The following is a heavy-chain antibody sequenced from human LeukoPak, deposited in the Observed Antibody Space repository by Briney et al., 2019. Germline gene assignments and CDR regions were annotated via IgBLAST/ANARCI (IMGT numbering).Heavy chain of an antibody. J-gene: IGHJ4*02. V-gene: IGHV4-34*01. CDR2: INHSGST. Sequence: PSETLSLTCAVYGGSFSGYYWSWNRQPPGKGLEWIGEINHSGSTNYNPSLKSRVTISVDTSKNQFSLKLSSVTAADTAVYYCARGRMVRGVSRYFDYWGQGTLVTVSS. CDR1: GGSFSGYY. D-gene: IGHD3-10*01. CDR3: ARGRMVRGVSRYFDY.